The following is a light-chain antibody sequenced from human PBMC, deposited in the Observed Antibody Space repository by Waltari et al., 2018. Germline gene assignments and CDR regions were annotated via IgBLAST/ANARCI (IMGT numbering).Light chain of an antibody. CDR1: SSDAGGYNS. CDR2: DVS. J-gene: IGLJ2*01. V-gene: IGLV2-14*03. CDR3: SSQSSDNVVL. Sequence: QSALTQPASVSGSPGQSITISCTGTSSDAGGYNSVSWYQDHPGQAPKAIIYDVSDRPSGITDRFSGSKSGNTASLTISGLQAEDEADYYCSSQSSDNVVLFGGGTKLTVL.